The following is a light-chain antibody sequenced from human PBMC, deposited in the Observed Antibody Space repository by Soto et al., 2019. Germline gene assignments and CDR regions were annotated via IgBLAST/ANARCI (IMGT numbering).Light chain of an antibody. J-gene: IGKJ2*01. CDR1: QSISSW. V-gene: IGKV1-5*03. CDR2: KAS. CDR3: QQGYT. Sequence: DIQMTQSPSTLSASVGDRVTITCRASQSISSWLAWYQQKPGKAPKLLIYKASSLESGVPSRFSGSVSGIEFTLTISSLQPDDFATYDCQQGYTFGQGTKLDIK.